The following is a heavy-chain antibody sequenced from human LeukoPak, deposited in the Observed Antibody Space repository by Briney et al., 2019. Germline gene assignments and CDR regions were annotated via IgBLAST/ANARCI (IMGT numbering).Heavy chain of an antibody. Sequence: SQALSLTCTVSGGSISSGSYYWSWIRQPAGKGLEWIGRIYTSGSTNYNPSLKSRVTISVDTSKNQFSLKLSSVTAADTAVYYCARGPGVVAALYYFDYWGQGTLVTVSS. CDR2: IYTSGST. CDR3: ARGPGVVAALYYFDY. V-gene: IGHV4-61*02. J-gene: IGHJ4*02. CDR1: GGSISSGSYY. D-gene: IGHD2-15*01.